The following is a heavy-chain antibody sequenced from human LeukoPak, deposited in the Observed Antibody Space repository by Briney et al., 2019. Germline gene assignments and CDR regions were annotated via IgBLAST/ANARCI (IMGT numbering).Heavy chain of an antibody. CDR2: ISGSGGST. V-gene: IGHV3-23*01. J-gene: IGHJ5*02. Sequence: GGSLRLSCAASGFTFSSYAMSWVRQAPGKGLEWVSAISGSGGSTYYADSVKGRFTISRDNSKNTLYLQMNSLRAEDTAVYYCAKDGGDYYDSSGYYYDWFDPWGQGTLVTVSS. CDR3: AKDGGDYYDSSGYYYDWFDP. D-gene: IGHD3-22*01. CDR1: GFTFSSYA.